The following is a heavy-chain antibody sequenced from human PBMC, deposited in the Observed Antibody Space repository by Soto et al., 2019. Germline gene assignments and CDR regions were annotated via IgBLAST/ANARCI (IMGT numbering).Heavy chain of an antibody. CDR2: INHRGTA. CDR1: GGSLSDYY. CDR3: ARVGGYSYGEYYFDY. Sequence: TLSLTCAVYGGSLSDYYWNWLRQPPGKGLEWIGEINHRGTASYNPSLKSRVDISVDTALNQFSLKLSSVTAADTAVYYCARVGGYSYGEYYFDYWGQGTLVTVSS. J-gene: IGHJ4*02. V-gene: IGHV4-34*01. D-gene: IGHD5-18*01.